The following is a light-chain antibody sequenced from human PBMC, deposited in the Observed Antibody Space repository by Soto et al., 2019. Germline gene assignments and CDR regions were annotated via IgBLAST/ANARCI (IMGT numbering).Light chain of an antibody. Sequence: DIQMTQSPSSLSASVEDRVIITCRASQSISNHLNWYQQKPGKAPKLLIFAASSLQSGVPSRFSGSRSGPDFTLPISSLQPEDFATYYSQQSYSSPPTFGQGTKVDIK. J-gene: IGKJ1*01. V-gene: IGKV1-39*01. CDR2: AAS. CDR1: QSISNH. CDR3: QQSYSSPPT.